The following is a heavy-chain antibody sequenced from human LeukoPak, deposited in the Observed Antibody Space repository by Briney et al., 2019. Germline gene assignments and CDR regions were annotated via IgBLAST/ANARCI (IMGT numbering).Heavy chain of an antibody. V-gene: IGHV3-30*02. CDR1: GFTFSSYG. J-gene: IGHJ5*02. Sequence: GGSLRLSCAASGFTFSSYGMHWVRQAPGKGLEWVAFIRYDGSNKYYADSVKGRFTISRDNFKNTLYLQMSSLTPEDTAVYYCAKDLMRDRWFGESWGQGTLVTVSS. CDR2: IRYDGSNK. CDR3: AKDLMRDRWFGES. D-gene: IGHD3-10*01.